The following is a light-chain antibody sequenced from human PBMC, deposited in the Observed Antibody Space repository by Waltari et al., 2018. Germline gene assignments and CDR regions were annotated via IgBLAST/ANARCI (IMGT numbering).Light chain of an antibody. V-gene: IGKV1-5*03. Sequence: DIQMTQSPSTLSASVGDRDTISCRASQSVGTWLAWYQQKPGKAPKLLIYMASSLESGVPSRFSGSGSGTEFTLTISSLQPDDFATYSCQQYSSFSTFGQGTKLDI. CDR3: QQYSSFST. CDR1: QSVGTW. J-gene: IGKJ2*01. CDR2: MAS.